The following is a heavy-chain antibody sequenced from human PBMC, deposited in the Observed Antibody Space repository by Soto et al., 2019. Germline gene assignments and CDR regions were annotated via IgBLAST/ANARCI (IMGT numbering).Heavy chain of an antibody. Sequence: SETLSLTCTVSGGSISSGDYYWSWIRQPPGKGLEWIGYIYYSGSTYYNPSLKSRVTISVDTSKNQFSLKLSSVTAADTAVYYCARVGVSAGDYEIDYWGQGTLVTVS. J-gene: IGHJ4*02. CDR3: ARVGVSAGDYEIDY. CDR2: IYYSGST. D-gene: IGHD4-17*01. CDR1: GGSISSGDYY. V-gene: IGHV4-30-4*01.